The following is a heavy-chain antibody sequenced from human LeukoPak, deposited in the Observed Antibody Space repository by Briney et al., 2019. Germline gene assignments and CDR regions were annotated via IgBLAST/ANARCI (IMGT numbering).Heavy chain of an antibody. CDR1: GFTFSNYY. J-gene: IGHJ1*01. V-gene: IGHV3-48*04. CDR2: ISSSSSTI. CDR3: ATYSSLNRREFQF. D-gene: IGHD3-22*01. Sequence: GGSLRLSCAASGFTFSNYYMNWVRQAPGKGLEWVSYISSSSSTIYYADSVKGRFTISRDNAKSSLYLQMNSLRAEDTAVYYCATYSSLNRREFQFWGQGTLLTVSS.